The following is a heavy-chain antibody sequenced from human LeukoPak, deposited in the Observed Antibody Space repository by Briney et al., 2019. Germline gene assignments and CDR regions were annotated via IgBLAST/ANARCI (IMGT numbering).Heavy chain of an antibody. V-gene: IGHV1-18*01. CDR1: GYTFTSYG. J-gene: IGHJ5*02. CDR2: ISSYDGNT. Sequence: ASVKVSCKASGYTFTSYGISWVRQAPGQGLEWMGWISSYDGNTNYAKKLQGRVTITTDTSTNTAYMELRSLRSDDTVVYYCARGAVITEGEFDPWGEGTLVTVPS. D-gene: IGHD3-3*01. CDR3: ARGAVITEGEFDP.